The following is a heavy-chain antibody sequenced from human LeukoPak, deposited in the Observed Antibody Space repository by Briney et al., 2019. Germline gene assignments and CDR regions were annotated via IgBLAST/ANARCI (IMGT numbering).Heavy chain of an antibody. J-gene: IGHJ4*02. Sequence: SETLSLTCTVSGGSISSYYWSWIRQPPGKGLEWIGYIYYSGSTKNNPSLKSRVTISVDTSRNQFSLKLTSVTAADTAVYYCARGVYYYDTRGYSLDYWGQGTLVTVSS. CDR2: IYYSGST. CDR1: GGSISSYY. CDR3: ARGVYYYDTRGYSLDY. V-gene: IGHV4-59*08. D-gene: IGHD3-22*01.